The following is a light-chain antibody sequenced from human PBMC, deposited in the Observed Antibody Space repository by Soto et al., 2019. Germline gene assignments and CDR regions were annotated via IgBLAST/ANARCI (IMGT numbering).Light chain of an antibody. J-gene: IGLJ2*01. V-gene: IGLV2-14*01. Sequence: QSVLTQPASVSGSPGQSITISCTGTSSDVGGYNYVSWYQQHPGKAPKLMIYDVSNRPSGVSNRFSGSKSGNTASLTISGLQAEDVADYYCSSYTSSRSVVFGGGTKLTVL. CDR1: SSDVGGYNY. CDR3: SSYTSSRSVV. CDR2: DVS.